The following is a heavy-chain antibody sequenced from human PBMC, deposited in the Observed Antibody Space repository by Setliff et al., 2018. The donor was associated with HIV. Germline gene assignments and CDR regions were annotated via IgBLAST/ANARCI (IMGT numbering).Heavy chain of an antibody. Sequence: SETLSLTCTVSGGSISHYYWNWIRQSPGKGLEWIGFVSYSGSTNFNPSLESRLAMSVDMSKNHFSLKLRSVTAADTAVYYCARHGHFYDSSSSDAFDIWGHGTMVTVSS. CDR2: VSYSGST. CDR3: ARHGHFYDSSSSDAFDI. D-gene: IGHD3-22*01. CDR1: GGSISHYY. V-gene: IGHV4-59*08. J-gene: IGHJ3*02.